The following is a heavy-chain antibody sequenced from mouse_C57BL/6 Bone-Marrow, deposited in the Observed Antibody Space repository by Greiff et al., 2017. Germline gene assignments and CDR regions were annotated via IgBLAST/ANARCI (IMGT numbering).Heavy chain of an antibody. Sequence: QVQLQQPGAELVKPGASVKMSCKASGYTFTSYWITWVKQRPGQGLEWIGDIYPGSGSTNYNEKFKSKATLTVDTSSSTASMQLSSLTSEDSAVYYCARPYYSNYWYFDVWGTGTTVTVSA. CDR3: ARPYYSNYWYFDV. CDR1: GYTFTSYW. D-gene: IGHD2-5*01. V-gene: IGHV1-55*01. CDR2: IYPGSGST. J-gene: IGHJ1*03.